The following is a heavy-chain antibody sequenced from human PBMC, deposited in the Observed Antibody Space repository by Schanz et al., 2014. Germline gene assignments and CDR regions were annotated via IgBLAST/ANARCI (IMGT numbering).Heavy chain of an antibody. CDR3: ARLEYTSGWQGFDY. Sequence: QVQLQESGPGLVKPSGTLSLTCTISRGSIGSTNWWSWLRQSPRKGLEWISDIYETGRTNYNPSPRSWAPVTVEKPRNRFPGSLTAVTAADTAVYYCARLEYTSGWQGFDYWGQGILVTVSP. J-gene: IGHJ4*02. D-gene: IGHD1-1*01. CDR1: RGSIGSTNW. V-gene: IGHV4-4*02. CDR2: IYETGRT.